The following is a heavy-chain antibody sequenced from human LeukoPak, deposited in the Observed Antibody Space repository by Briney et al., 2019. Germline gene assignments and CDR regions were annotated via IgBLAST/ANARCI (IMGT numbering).Heavy chain of an antibody. CDR2: IYSGGST. Sequence: GGSLRLSCAASGFTVSSNYMSWVRQAPGKGLEWVSVIYSGGSTYYADSVKGRFTISRDNSKNTLYLQMNSLRAEDTAVYYCARGVYSSGSYYYYYMDVWGKGTTVTVSS. CDR3: ARGVYSSGSYYYYYMDV. J-gene: IGHJ6*03. V-gene: IGHV3-66*01. CDR1: GFTVSSNY. D-gene: IGHD6-19*01.